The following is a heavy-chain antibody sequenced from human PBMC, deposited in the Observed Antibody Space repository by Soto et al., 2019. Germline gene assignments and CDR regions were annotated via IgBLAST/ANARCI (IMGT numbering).Heavy chain of an antibody. CDR2: TYYRSKWYN. V-gene: IGHV6-1*01. J-gene: IGHJ3*02. D-gene: IGHD3-16*02. Sequence: SQTLSLTCAISGDSVSSNSAAWNWIRQSPSRGLEWLGRTYYRSKWYNDYAVSVKSRITINPDTPKSQFSLQLNSVTPEDTAVYYCARVLDDYVWGSYRSRGDAFDIWGQGTMVTVSS. CDR3: ARVLDDYVWGSYRSRGDAFDI. CDR1: GDSVSSNSAA.